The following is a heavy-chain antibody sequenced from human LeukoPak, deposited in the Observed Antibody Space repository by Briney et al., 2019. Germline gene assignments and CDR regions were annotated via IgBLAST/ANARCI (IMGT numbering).Heavy chain of an antibody. Sequence: SETLSLTCTVSGGSTSSYYWSWIRQPPGKGLEWIGYIYYSGSTNYNPSLKSRVTISVDTSKNQFSLKLSSVTAADTAVYYCAREKRGEQWLDPGGYYFDYWGQGTLVTVSS. V-gene: IGHV4-59*01. CDR1: GGSTSSYY. CDR2: IYYSGST. CDR3: AREKRGEQWLDPGGYYFDY. J-gene: IGHJ4*02. D-gene: IGHD6-19*01.